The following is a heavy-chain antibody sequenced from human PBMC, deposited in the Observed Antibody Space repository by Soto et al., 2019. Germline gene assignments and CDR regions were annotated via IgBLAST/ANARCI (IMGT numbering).Heavy chain of an antibody. V-gene: IGHV1-18*01. CDR1: VYTFTSYG. CDR3: ARGTVTTSPGYYYYYYMDV. D-gene: IGHD4-4*01. CDR2: ISPNSGST. J-gene: IGHJ6*03. Sequence: GASVKVSSKASVYTFTSYGMSWVRQAPGQGLEWMGWISPNSGSTNYAQKLQGWVTMTTDTSTSTAYMELSRLRSDDTAVYYCARGTVTTSPGYYYYYYMDVWGKGTTVTVSS.